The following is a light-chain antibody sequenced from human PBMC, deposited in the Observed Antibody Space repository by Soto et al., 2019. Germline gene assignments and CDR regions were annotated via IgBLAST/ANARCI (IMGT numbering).Light chain of an antibody. J-gene: IGKJ1*01. CDR1: QAISSY. V-gene: IGKV1-8*01. CDR2: AAS. CDR3: QQYYSYPRT. Sequence: AIRMTQSPSSFSASTGDRVTISCRASQAISSYLAWYQQKPGKAPKLLVYAASTLQSGVPSRFSGSGSGTDFTLTISCLQSEDFATYYCQQYYSYPRTFGQGTKVDI.